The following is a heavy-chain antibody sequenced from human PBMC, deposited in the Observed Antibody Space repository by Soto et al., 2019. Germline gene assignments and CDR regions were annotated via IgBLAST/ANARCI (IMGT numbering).Heavy chain of an antibody. D-gene: IGHD2-15*01. J-gene: IGHJ5*02. CDR1: GDSISSSFYY. Sequence: PSETLSLTGTVSGDSISSSFYYWGWIRQPPGKGLEWIGSIYYSGRTYYNPTLESRVTISVDTSKNQFSLKLSSVIAAGTGVYYCARLKGRNIAATPIIWFDPFGQGTLVTVSS. CDR3: ARLKGRNIAATPIIWFDP. CDR2: IYYSGRT. V-gene: IGHV4-39*01.